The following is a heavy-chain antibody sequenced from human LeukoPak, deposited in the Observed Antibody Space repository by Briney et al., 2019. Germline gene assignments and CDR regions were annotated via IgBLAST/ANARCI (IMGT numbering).Heavy chain of an antibody. CDR2: LSPSGVRT. CDR3: AKATPILGAAAYYFDY. CDR1: GFTFTTYA. J-gene: IGHJ4*02. Sequence: GGSLKLSCAASGFTFTTYAMSWVRQAPGKELEWVSTLSPSGVRTYYTDSVKGRFTISRDNSKNTLYLQMNSLRAEDMAVYYCAKATPILGAAAYYFDYWGQGTLVTVSS. V-gene: IGHV3-23*01. D-gene: IGHD1-26*01.